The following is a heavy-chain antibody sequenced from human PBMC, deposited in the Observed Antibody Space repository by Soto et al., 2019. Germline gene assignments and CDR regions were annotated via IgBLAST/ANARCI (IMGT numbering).Heavy chain of an antibody. J-gene: IGHJ4*02. D-gene: IGHD3-3*01. V-gene: IGHV3-48*04. CDR1: GFTFSSYS. CDR3: ARASGRSVTIFGVVITYYFDY. CDR2: ISSSSSTI. Sequence: GGSLRLSCAASGFTFSSYSMNWVRQAPGKGLEWVSYISSSSSTIYYADSVKGRFTISRDNAKNSLYLQMNSLRAEDTVVYYCARASGRSVTIFGVVITYYFDYWGQGTLVTVSS.